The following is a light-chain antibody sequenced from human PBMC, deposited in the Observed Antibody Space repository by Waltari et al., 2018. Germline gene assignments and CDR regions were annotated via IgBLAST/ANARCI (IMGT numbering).Light chain of an antibody. V-gene: IGLV1-44*01. CDR3: AAWDDSPNGHWV. CDR2: RND. Sequence: QSVLTQPPSASGTPGQGVTTFCSGRASNIGGNVVNWFQQFPGKAPKLVIYRNDQRPSGVPDRFSGSKSGTSASLAISGLQSEDEADYYCAAWDDSPNGHWVFGGGTKVTVL. J-gene: IGLJ3*02. CDR1: ASNIGGNV.